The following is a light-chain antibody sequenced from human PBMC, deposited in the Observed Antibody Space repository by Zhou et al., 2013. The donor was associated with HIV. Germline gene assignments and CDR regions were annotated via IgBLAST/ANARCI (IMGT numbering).Light chain of an antibody. CDR1: SSDIGGYDY. CDR2: EVN. Sequence: QSALTQPPSASGSPGQSVAISCTGTSSDIGGYDYVSWYQQHPGNAPKLMIYEVNKRPSGVPDRFSGSKSGTSASLAISGLRSEDEADYYCAAWDDSLSSVVFGGGTKLTVL. J-gene: IGLJ2*01. V-gene: IGLV2-8*01. CDR3: AAWDDSLSSVV.